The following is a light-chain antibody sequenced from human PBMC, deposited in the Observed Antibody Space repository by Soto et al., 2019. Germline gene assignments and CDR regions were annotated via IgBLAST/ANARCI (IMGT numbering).Light chain of an antibody. CDR1: QSISSY. Sequence: DIQMTQSTSSLSASVGDRVTITCRASQSISSYLNWYQQKPGKAPKLLIYAASSLQSGVPSRFSGSGSGTDFTLTISSLQPEDFATYYCKQSYSTPFTFGPGTKVDI. J-gene: IGKJ3*01. V-gene: IGKV1-39*01. CDR3: KQSYSTPFT. CDR2: AAS.